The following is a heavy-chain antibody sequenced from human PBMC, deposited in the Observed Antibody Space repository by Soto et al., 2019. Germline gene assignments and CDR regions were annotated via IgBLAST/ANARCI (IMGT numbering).Heavy chain of an antibody. J-gene: IGHJ4*02. V-gene: IGHV3-74*01. D-gene: IGHD6-19*01. CDR1: GFTFSSYW. CDR2: INSDGSST. Sequence: EVQLVKSGGGLVQPGGSLRLSCAASGFTFSSYWMHWVRQAPGKGLVWVSRINSDGSSTNYADSVKGRFTISRDNAKNTLYLQMNSLRAEDTAVNYCARESSDWYVDYWGQGTQVTGSS. CDR3: ARESSDWYVDY.